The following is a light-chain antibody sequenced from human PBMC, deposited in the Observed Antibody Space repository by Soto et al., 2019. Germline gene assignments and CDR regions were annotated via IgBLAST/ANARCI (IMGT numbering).Light chain of an antibody. CDR2: EVT. CDR3: SSFASSNTWV. J-gene: IGLJ3*02. CDR1: GSDVGAYNY. Sequence: QSALTQPPSASGSSGQSVTISCTGTGSDVGAYNYVSWYQQHAGKAPKLVIYEVTKRPSGVPDRFSGSKSANTASLTVSGLQAEDEADYYCSSFASSNTWVFGGGTQLTVL. V-gene: IGLV2-8*01.